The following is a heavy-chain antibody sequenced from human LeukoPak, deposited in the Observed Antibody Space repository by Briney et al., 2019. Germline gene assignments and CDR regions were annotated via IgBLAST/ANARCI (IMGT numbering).Heavy chain of an antibody. CDR1: GGSFSGYY. Sequence: SETLSLTCAVYGGSFSGYYWSWIRQPPGKGLEWIGEINHSGSTNYNPSLKSRVTISVDPSKNQSSLKLSSVTAADTAVYYCARHEFGEFTYYFDYWGQGTLVTVSS. CDR2: INHSGST. V-gene: IGHV4-34*01. J-gene: IGHJ4*02. D-gene: IGHD3-10*01. CDR3: ARHEFGEFTYYFDY.